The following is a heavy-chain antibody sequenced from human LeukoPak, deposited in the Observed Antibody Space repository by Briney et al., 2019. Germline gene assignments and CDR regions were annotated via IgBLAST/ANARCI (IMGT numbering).Heavy chain of an antibody. CDR1: GDSISSGDYY. J-gene: IGHJ3*02. CDR2: ISSSGST. CDR3: ARGPYSYDSSGAFDI. Sequence: SETLSLTCTVSGDSISSGDYYWRWVRQPAGKGLEWIERISSSGSTNYNPSLKSRVTISVDTSKNQFSLKLSSVTAADTAVYFCARGPYSYDSSGAFDIWGQGTMVTVSS. V-gene: IGHV4-61*02. D-gene: IGHD3-22*01.